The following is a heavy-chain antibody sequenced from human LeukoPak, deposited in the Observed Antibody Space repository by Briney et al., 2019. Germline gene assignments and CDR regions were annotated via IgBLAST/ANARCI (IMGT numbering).Heavy chain of an antibody. CDR1: GFTFNNYS. Sequence: PGGSLRLSCAASGFTFNNYSMNWVRQAPGKGLEWVSYISSRSRTIYYADSVKGRFTISRDNAKNLLYLQMNRLRAEDTAVYYCARDSYYYDSSGYYFPGGFDYWGQGTLVTVSS. CDR3: ARDSYYYDSSGYYFPGGFDY. D-gene: IGHD3-22*01. V-gene: IGHV3-48*01. J-gene: IGHJ4*02. CDR2: ISSRSRTI.